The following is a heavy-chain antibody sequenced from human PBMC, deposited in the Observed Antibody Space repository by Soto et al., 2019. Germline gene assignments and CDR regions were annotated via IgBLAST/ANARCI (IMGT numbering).Heavy chain of an antibody. D-gene: IGHD1-1*01. CDR2: VYELDGT. Sequence: DVQLVESGGGLIQPGGSLRLSCVASGLTVSGKKYMAWVRQAPGKGPEWVSGVYELDGTYYADSVRGRFTTTIDSSRTTVYLQIRDLRPEDTALYFCATWNLREHAYDIWGQGTMVNVSS. V-gene: IGHV3-53*01. CDR1: GLTVSGKKY. J-gene: IGHJ3*02. CDR3: ATWNLREHAYDI.